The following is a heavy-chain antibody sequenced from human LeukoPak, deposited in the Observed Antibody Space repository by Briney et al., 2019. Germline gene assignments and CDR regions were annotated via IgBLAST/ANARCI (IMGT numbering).Heavy chain of an antibody. CDR2: VSHSGDT. V-gene: IGHV4-34*01. D-gene: IGHD3-16*01. J-gene: IGHJ4*02. CDR3: ARDDADLGGPFFDY. Sequence: SETLSLTCGVCGGSLSGNYWSWIRQAPGKGLEWIGEVSHSGDTLYTTSLKSRVTISLDTSKNQISLKLNSVTAADTAMYYCARDDADLGGPFFDYWGQGSLVTVSS. CDR1: GGSLSGNY.